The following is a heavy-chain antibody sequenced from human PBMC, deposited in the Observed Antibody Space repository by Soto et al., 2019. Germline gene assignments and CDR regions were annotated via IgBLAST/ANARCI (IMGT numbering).Heavy chain of an antibody. J-gene: IGHJ2*01. CDR3: ARPVGSYWYFDL. V-gene: IGHV3-66*01. CDR2: IYTGVTT. D-gene: IGHD1-26*01. CDR1: GFGVSSSY. Sequence: EVQLVESGGGLVQPGGSLRLSCAASGFGVSSSYMGWIRQAPGKGLEWVSSIYTGVTTYYAESVRGRFTTSTDSSRDTLYLLMNRLRVDDTAMYYCARPVGSYWYFDLWGRGTLVTVSS.